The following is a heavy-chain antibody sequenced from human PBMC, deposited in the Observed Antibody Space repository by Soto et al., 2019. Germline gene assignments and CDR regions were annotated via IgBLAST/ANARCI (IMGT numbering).Heavy chain of an antibody. D-gene: IGHD5-18*01. CDR2: INHSGST. CDR3: ARTIQLIDYYYYGMDV. CDR1: GGSFSGYY. Sequence: SETLSLTCAVYGGSFSGYYWGWIRQPPGKGLEWIGEINHSGSTNYNPSLKSRVTISVDTSKNQFSLKLSSVTAADTAVYYCARTIQLIDYYYYGMDVWGQGTTVTVSS. J-gene: IGHJ6*02. V-gene: IGHV4-34*01.